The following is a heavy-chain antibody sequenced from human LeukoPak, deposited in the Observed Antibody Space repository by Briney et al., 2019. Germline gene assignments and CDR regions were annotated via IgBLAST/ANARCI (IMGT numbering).Heavy chain of an antibody. CDR2: ISYDGSNK. V-gene: IGHV3-30*18. CDR3: AKTYGSGSYYN. D-gene: IGHD3-10*01. J-gene: IGHJ4*02. Sequence: GGSLRLSCAASGFTFSSYGMHWVRQAPGKGLEWVAVISYDGSNKYYADSVKGRFTISRDNSKNTLYLQMNSLRAEDTAVYYCAKTYGSGSYYNWGQGTLVTVSS. CDR1: GFTFSSYG.